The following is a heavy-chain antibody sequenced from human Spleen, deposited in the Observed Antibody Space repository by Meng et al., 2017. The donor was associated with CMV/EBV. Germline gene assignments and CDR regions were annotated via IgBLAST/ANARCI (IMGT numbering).Heavy chain of an antibody. CDR3: VKDVGLFLEGSYFDS. Sequence: GGSLRLSCAASGFKFDDYAMHWVRQAPGKGLEWVSLINWDGSWTYYSDSVKGRFTISRDNSKNSQYLQMNSLRHEDTALYYCVKDVGLFLEGSYFDSWGQGTLVTVSS. D-gene: IGHD3-3*01. V-gene: IGHV3-43D*03. CDR2: INWDGSWT. J-gene: IGHJ4*02. CDR1: GFKFDDYA.